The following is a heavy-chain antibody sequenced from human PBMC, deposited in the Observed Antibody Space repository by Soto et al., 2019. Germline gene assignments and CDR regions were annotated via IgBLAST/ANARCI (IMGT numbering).Heavy chain of an antibody. D-gene: IGHD6-19*01. Sequence: ASVKVSCKASGYTFTSYGISWVRHAPGQRLEWMGWINAGNGNTKYSQKFQGRVTITRDTSASTAYMELSSLRSEDTAVYYCARDLGQQWLAPGDYWGQGTLVTVSS. CDR2: INAGNGNT. CDR1: GYTFTSYG. J-gene: IGHJ4*02. V-gene: IGHV1-3*01. CDR3: ARDLGQQWLAPGDY.